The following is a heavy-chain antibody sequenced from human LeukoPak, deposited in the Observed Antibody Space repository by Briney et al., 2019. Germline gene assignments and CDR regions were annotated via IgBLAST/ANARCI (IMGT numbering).Heavy chain of an antibody. CDR3: ARHGRDGYN. Sequence: SETLSLTCTVSGGSISSYYWSWIRQPPGKGLEWIGYIYYSGSTNYNPSLKSRVTISVDTSKNQFSLKLSSVTAADTAVYYCARHGRDGYNWGQGTLVTVSS. V-gene: IGHV4-59*08. D-gene: IGHD5-24*01. CDR1: GGSISSYY. J-gene: IGHJ4*02. CDR2: IYYSGST.